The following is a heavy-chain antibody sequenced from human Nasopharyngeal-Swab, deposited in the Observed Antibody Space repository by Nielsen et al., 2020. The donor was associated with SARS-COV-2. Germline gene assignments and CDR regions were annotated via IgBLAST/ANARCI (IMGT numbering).Heavy chain of an antibody. D-gene: IGHD6-6*01. CDR2: IYHSGST. CDR3: ARDAGAARNAFDI. CDR1: GYSISSGYY. Sequence: SETLSLTCTVSGYSISSGYYWGWIRQPPGKGLEWIGSIYHSGSTYYNPSLKSRVTISVDTSKNQFSLKLSSVTAADTAVYYCARDAGAARNAFDIWGQGTMVTVSS. V-gene: IGHV4-38-2*02. J-gene: IGHJ3*02.